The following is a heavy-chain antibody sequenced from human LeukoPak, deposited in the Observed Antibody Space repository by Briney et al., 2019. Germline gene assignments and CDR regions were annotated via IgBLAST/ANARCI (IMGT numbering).Heavy chain of an antibody. CDR1: GFTFSSYG. D-gene: IGHD6-19*01. J-gene: IGHJ4*02. CDR2: IRYDGSNK. Sequence: PGGSLRLSCAASGFTFSSYGMHWVRQAPGKGLEWVAFIRYDGSNKYYADSVKGRFTISRDNSKNTLYLQMNSLRAEDTAVYYCARDPLYSSGWSLDYWGQGTLVTVSS. V-gene: IGHV3-30*02. CDR3: ARDPLYSSGWSLDY.